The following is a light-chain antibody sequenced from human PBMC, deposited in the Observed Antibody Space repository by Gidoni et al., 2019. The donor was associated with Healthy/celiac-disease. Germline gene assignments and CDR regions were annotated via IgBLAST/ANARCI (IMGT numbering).Light chain of an antibody. CDR1: PSSSSS. J-gene: IGKJ2*01. Sequence: DIQLTQSPSSLSASVGDRVTITCRASPSSSSSLNWYQQKPGTAPKILIYAASRLQSGVPSRISGSGSGTDVTLTISSLQPEDYSAYYCQQRYSSPASRFGQGTKLEIK. CDR2: AAS. V-gene: IGKV1-39*01. CDR3: QQRYSSPASR.